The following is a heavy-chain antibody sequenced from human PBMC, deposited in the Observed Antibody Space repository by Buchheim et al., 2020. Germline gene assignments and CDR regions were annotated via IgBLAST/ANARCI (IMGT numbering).Heavy chain of an antibody. Sequence: EVQLVESGRGLVQPGGSLRLSCAASGFTFSSYWMSWVRQAPGKGLEWVANIKQDGSEKYYVDSVKGRFTISRDNAKNSLYLQMNSLRAEDTAVYYCARWGRDYDFWSGRNYYYGMDVWGQGTT. CDR3: ARWGRDYDFWSGRNYYYGMDV. V-gene: IGHV3-7*01. J-gene: IGHJ6*02. CDR1: GFTFSSYW. D-gene: IGHD3-3*01. CDR2: IKQDGSEK.